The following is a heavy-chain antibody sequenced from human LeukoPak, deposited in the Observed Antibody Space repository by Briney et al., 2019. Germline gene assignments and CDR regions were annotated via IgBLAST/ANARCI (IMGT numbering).Heavy chain of an antibody. Sequence: GRSLRLSCAASGFTFDDYAMHWVRHAPGKGLEWVSGISWNSGSIGYADSVKGRLTISRDNAKNSLYLQMNSLRAEDTALYYCAKVSSTVVRGAFDIWGQGTMVTVSS. CDR1: GFTFDDYA. J-gene: IGHJ3*02. D-gene: IGHD4-23*01. V-gene: IGHV3-9*01. CDR2: ISWNSGSI. CDR3: AKVSSTVVRGAFDI.